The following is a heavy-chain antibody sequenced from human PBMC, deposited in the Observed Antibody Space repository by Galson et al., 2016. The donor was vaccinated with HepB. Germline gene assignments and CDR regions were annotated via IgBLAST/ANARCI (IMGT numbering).Heavy chain of an antibody. D-gene: IGHD4-17*01. CDR3: ARVYGVLGYFDY. Sequence: TLSLTCTVSGGSISSGGFYWSWIRQHPGKGLEWIGYIYNSGSAYYNPSLKSRLIISVDTSKNQLSLKLSSVTAADTAVYYCARVYGVLGYFDYWGQGTLVTVSA. V-gene: IGHV4-31*03. CDR2: IYNSGSA. CDR1: GGSISSGGFY. J-gene: IGHJ4*02.